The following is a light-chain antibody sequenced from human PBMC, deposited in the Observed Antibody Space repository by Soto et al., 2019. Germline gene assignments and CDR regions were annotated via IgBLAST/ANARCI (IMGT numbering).Light chain of an antibody. CDR2: DAS. J-gene: IGKJ5*01. V-gene: IGKV3D-15*01. CDR3: QHYNNWST. Sequence: EIVMTQTPATRSVSAGERATLSCRASQSVSSNLAWYQQKPGQAPRLLIYDASTRATGIPARFSGSGSGTEFTLTISSLQSEDFAVYYCQHYNNWSTFGQGTRLEIK. CDR1: QSVSSN.